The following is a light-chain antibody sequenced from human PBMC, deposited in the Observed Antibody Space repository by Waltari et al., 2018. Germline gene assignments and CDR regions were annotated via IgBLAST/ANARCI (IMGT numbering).Light chain of an antibody. J-gene: IGLJ2*01. CDR3: SSYISSSTLEL. V-gene: IGLV2-14*03. Sequence: QSALTQPASVSGSPGQSITISCTGTSSDVGAYNYVSWYQQHPGKAPKLMLFDVSIRPSGVSNRFSGAKSGNTASLTISGLQVEDEADYYCSSYISSSTLELFGGGTSLTVL. CDR2: DVS. CDR1: SSDVGAYNY.